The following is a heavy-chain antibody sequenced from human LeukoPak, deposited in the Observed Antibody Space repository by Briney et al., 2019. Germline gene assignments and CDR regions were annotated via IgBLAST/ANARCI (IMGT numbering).Heavy chain of an antibody. D-gene: IGHD6-6*01. CDR2: ISSSSSYI. J-gene: IGHJ4*02. CDR1: GFTFSSYA. V-gene: IGHV3-21*01. Sequence: PGGSLRLSCAASGFTFSSYAMSWVRQAPGKGLEWVSSISSSSSYIYYADSVKGRFTISRDNAKNSLYLQMNSLRAEDTAVYYCARSLYSSSSRLVDYWGQGTLVTVSS. CDR3: ARSLYSSSSRLVDY.